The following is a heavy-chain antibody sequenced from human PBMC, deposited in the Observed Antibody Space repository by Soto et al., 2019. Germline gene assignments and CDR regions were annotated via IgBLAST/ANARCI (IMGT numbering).Heavy chain of an antibody. CDR3: AKDRIAARPIWFDP. J-gene: IGHJ5*02. D-gene: IGHD6-6*01. V-gene: IGHV3-23*01. CDR1: GVTFSSYA. Sequence: PGGSMKLASAASGVTFSSYAMSWVRQAPGKGLEWVSAISGSGGSTYYADSVKGRFTISRDNSKNTLYLQMNSLRAEDTAVYYCAKDRIAARPIWFDPWGQGTLVPVFS. CDR2: ISGSGGST.